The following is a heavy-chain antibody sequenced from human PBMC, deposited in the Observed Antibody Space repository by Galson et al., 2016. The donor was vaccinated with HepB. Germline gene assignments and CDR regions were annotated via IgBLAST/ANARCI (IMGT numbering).Heavy chain of an antibody. CDR1: GVSVDGGVYS. Sequence: TLSLTCTVSGVSVDGGVYSWAWIRHHAGRGLEWVGNVHYSDGTSHNPSPQSRVTMSLDTSQNQVSLRLNSVTAAATAVYYCARRSPGFGGPRDYFDYWGLGTLVTVSS. J-gene: IGHJ4*02. CDR2: VHYSDGT. CDR3: ARRSPGFGGPRDYFDY. V-gene: IGHV4-31*03. D-gene: IGHD4-23*01.